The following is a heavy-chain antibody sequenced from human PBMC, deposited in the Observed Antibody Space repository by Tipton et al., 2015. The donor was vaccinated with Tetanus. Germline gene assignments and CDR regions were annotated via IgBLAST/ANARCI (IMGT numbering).Heavy chain of an antibody. CDR2: VYSSGST. D-gene: IGHD4-17*01. CDR1: GGSINPYY. J-gene: IGHJ4*02. Sequence: TLSLTCTVSGGSINPYYWSWIRQPPGKGPEWIGNVYSSGSTYYNPSLKGRVTISVDTSTNQFSLKLSSVTAADTAVYYCARGKHTVTFDYWGQGTLVTVSS. V-gene: IGHV4-59*12. CDR3: ARGKHTVTFDY.